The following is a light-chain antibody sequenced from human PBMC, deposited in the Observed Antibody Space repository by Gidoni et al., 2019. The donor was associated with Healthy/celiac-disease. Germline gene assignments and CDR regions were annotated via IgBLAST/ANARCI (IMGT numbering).Light chain of an antibody. CDR1: QSISSW. V-gene: IGKV1-5*03. J-gene: IGKJ5*01. Sequence: DLQMTQSPSTLSASVGDRVNITCRASQSISSWLAWYQQKPGKAPKLMIYKASSLESGVPSRVSGSGAGTEFTLTISSLQPDDFATDYCQQYNSYSREITFGQGTRLESK. CDR2: KAS. CDR3: QQYNSYSREIT.